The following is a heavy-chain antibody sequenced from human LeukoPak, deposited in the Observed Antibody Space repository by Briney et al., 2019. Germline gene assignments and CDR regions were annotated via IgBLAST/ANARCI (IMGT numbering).Heavy chain of an antibody. CDR3: ARGRSGSYYATDY. D-gene: IGHD1-26*01. V-gene: IGHV4-59*11. J-gene: IGHJ4*02. CDR2: IFYSGST. Sequence: SETLSLTCTVSGGSISSHYWSWIRQPPGKGLEWIAYIFYSGSTNYNPSLKNRVTISADTSKNQFSLKLSSVTAADTAVYYCARGRSGSYYATDYWGQGTLVTVSS. CDR1: GGSISSHY.